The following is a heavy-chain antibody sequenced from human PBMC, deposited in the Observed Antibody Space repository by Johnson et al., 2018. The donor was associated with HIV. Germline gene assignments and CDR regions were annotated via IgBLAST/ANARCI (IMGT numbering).Heavy chain of an antibody. Sequence: VQLVESGGGLVQPGRSLRLSCAASGFTFSSYWMSWVRQAPGKGLEWVANIKQDGSEKYYVDSVKGRFTISRDNAKNSLYLQMNSLRAEDTAVYYCARDSAAAGLDAFDIWGQGTMVTVSS. CDR3: ARDSAAAGLDAFDI. J-gene: IGHJ3*02. V-gene: IGHV3-7*01. CDR2: IKQDGSEK. D-gene: IGHD6-13*01. CDR1: GFTFSSYW.